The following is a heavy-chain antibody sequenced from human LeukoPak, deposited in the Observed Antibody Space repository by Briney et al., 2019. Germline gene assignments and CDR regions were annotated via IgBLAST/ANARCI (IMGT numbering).Heavy chain of an antibody. CDR2: IYYSGST. Sequence: LETLSLTCTVSGGSISSYYRSWIRQPPGKGLEWIGYIYYSGSTNYNPSLKSRVTISVDTSKNQFSLKLSSVTAADTAVYYCARQIRDAFDIWGQGTMVTVSS. V-gene: IGHV4-59*08. CDR3: ARQIRDAFDI. J-gene: IGHJ3*02. D-gene: IGHD4-17*01. CDR1: GGSISSYY.